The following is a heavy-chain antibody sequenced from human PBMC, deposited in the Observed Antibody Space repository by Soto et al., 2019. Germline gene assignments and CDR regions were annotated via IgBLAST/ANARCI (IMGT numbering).Heavy chain of an antibody. V-gene: IGHV4-34*01. Sequence: QVQLQQWGAGLLKPSETLSLTCAVYGGSFSGYYWSWIRQPPGKGLEWIGEINHSGSTNYNPSLKSRVTISVDTSKHQFSLKLSSVTAADTAVYYCARGQVGSYVYYYYYGMDVWGQGTTVTVSS. CDR3: ARGQVGSYVYYYYYGMDV. J-gene: IGHJ6*02. CDR1: GGSFSGYY. D-gene: IGHD2-15*01. CDR2: INHSGST.